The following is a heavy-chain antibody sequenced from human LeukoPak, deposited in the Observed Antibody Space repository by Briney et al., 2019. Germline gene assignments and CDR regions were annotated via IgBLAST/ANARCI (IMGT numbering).Heavy chain of an antibody. V-gene: IGHV3-48*03. J-gene: IGHJ4*02. CDR2: ISSTGRTI. Sequence: GGSLRLSCVASGFTFSSYEMNWVRQAPGKGLEWTAYISSTGRTIYYADSVKGRFTISRDNAKNTLHLQMNSLRAEDTAVYYCAKDLGYCSSTSCYTEIFDYWGQGTLVTVSS. CDR3: AKDLGYCSSTSCYTEIFDY. CDR1: GFTFSSYE. D-gene: IGHD2-2*02.